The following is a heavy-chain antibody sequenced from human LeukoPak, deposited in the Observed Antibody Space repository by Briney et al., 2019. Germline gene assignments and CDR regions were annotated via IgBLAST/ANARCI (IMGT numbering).Heavy chain of an antibody. J-gene: IGHJ4*02. CDR3: SKATGPNSFRYIEY. D-gene: IGHD1-14*01. V-gene: IGHV3-23*01. CDR2: ISRRGDTT. Sequence: GESLRLSCGASGFTFSNYAMNWVRQVPGKGLEWLSGISRRGDTTYYTDSVKGRFTISRDNSNNTLYLQMNTLRADDTAVYYCSKATGPNSFRYIEYWGQGTLVTVSS. CDR1: GFTFSNYA.